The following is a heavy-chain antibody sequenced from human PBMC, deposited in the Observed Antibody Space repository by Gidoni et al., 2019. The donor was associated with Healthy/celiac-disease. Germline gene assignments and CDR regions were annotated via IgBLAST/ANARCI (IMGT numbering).Heavy chain of an antibody. CDR1: GYTFTGSY. CDR2: INPNSGGT. V-gene: IGHV1-2*02. J-gene: IGHJ6*02. D-gene: IGHD6-13*01. CDR3: ARDTGSSWYYYYYYGMDV. Sequence: QVQLVQSGAEVKKPGASVKVSCKASGYTFTGSYMHWVRQAPGQGLEWMGWINPNSGGTNYAQKFQGRVTMTRDTSISTAYMELSRLRSDDTAVYYCARDTGSSWYYYYYYGMDVWGQGTTVTVSS.